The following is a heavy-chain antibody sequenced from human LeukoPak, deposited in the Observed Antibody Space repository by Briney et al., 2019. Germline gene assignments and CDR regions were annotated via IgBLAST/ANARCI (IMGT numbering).Heavy chain of an antibody. V-gene: IGHV4-30-2*01. CDR2: IYHSGST. CDR3: ARVRGPSAFDI. CDR1: GGSISSGGYS. D-gene: IGHD3-10*01. J-gene: IGHJ3*02. Sequence: SQTLSLTCAVSGGSISSGGYSWSWLRQPPGKGLEWIVYIYHSGSTYYNPARKSRITISVYRAKNQFSLKLSSVTAADTAVYYCARVRGPSAFDIWGQGTMVTVSS.